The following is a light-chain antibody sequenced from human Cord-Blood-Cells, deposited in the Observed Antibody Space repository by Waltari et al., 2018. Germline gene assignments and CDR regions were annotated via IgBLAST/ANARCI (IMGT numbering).Light chain of an antibody. J-gene: IGKJ1*01. CDR3: QQYNNWTPWT. CDR1: QSVSSN. Sequence: EIVMTQSPATLSVSPGERATLSCRASQSVSSNLAWYQQKPGQAPRLLIYGASTRATGSPARFSGSGCGTEFTLTISSLQSEDFAVYYCQQYNNWTPWTFGQGTKVEIK. V-gene: IGKV3-15*01. CDR2: GAS.